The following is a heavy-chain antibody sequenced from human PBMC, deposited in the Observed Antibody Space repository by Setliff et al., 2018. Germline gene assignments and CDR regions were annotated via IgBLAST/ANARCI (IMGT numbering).Heavy chain of an antibody. CDR2: FDPEDGET. CDR1: GYTLTELS. V-gene: IGHV7-4-1*02. Sequence: GASVKVSCKVSGYTLTELSMHWVRQAPGKGLEWMGGFDPEDGETIYAQGFTGRFVFSLDTSVSTAYLQITSLKAEDTAVYYCARVIPYYFDSWGQGTLVTVSS. CDR3: ARVIPYYFDS. J-gene: IGHJ4*02.